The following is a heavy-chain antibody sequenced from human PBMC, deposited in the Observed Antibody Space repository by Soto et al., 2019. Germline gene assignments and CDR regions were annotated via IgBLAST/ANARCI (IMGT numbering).Heavy chain of an antibody. D-gene: IGHD6-6*01. CDR1: GDSVSSNSAA. Sequence: SQTLSLTCAISGDSVSSNSAAWNWIRQSPSRGLEWLGRTYYRSKWYNDYAVSVKSRITINPDTSKNQFSLQLNSVTPEDTAVYYCARDDTYSSSLVHYYYGMDVWGQGXTVTVYS. CDR2: TYYRSKWYN. CDR3: ARDDTYSSSLVHYYYGMDV. V-gene: IGHV6-1*01. J-gene: IGHJ6*02.